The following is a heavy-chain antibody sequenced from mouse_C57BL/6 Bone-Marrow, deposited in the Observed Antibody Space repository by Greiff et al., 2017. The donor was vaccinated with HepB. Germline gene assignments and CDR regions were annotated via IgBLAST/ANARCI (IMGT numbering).Heavy chain of an antibody. J-gene: IGHJ4*01. CDR3: TKDSNYSYYYAMDY. CDR2: IDPENGDT. V-gene: IGHV14-4*01. D-gene: IGHD2-5*01. Sequence: VQLKESGAELVRPGASVKLSCTASGFNIKDDYMHWVKQRPEQGLEWIGWIDPENGDTEYASKFQGKATITADTSSNTAYLQLSSLTSDDTAVYYCTKDSNYSYYYAMDYWGQGTSVTVSS. CDR1: GFNIKDDY.